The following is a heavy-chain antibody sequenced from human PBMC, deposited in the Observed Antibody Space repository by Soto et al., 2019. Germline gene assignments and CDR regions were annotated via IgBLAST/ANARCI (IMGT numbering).Heavy chain of an antibody. Sequence: ASVKVSCRASGYTFTVYYMHWVRQAPGQGLEWMGWINPNSGGTNYAQKFQGWVTMTRDTSISTAYMELSRLRSDDTAGYYCTRDLPYDFWTGYYLYGMDVWGQGTTVTVSS. CDR1: GYTFTVYY. CDR2: INPNSGGT. CDR3: TRDLPYDFWTGYYLYGMDV. J-gene: IGHJ6*02. D-gene: IGHD3-3*01. V-gene: IGHV1-2*04.